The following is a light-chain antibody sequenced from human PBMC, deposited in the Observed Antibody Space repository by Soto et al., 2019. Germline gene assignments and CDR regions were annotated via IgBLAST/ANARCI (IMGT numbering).Light chain of an antibody. V-gene: IGKV1-5*03. CDR3: QQYNSYSPLA. J-gene: IGKJ1*01. CDR1: QSISSW. CDR2: KAS. Sequence: DIPMTQSPSTLSASVGDRVTITCRASQSISSWLAWYQQKPGKAPKLVIYKASSLESGVPSRFSGSRSGTEFTLTISSLQPDDSATYYCQQYNSYSPLAFGQGTKVEIK.